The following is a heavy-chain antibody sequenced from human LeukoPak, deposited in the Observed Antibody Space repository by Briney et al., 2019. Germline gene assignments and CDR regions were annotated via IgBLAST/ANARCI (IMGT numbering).Heavy chain of an antibody. CDR1: GYTFTSYG. CDR2: ISAYNGNT. J-gene: IGHJ4*02. Sequence: ASVKVSCKASGYTFTSYGISWVRQAPGQGLEWMRWISAYNGNTHYAQELQGRVTMTTDTSTSTAYMELRSLRSDDTAVYYCARARNRNWNDNGYYFDYWGQGTLVTVSS. CDR3: ARARNRNWNDNGYYFDY. D-gene: IGHD1-20*01. V-gene: IGHV1-18*01.